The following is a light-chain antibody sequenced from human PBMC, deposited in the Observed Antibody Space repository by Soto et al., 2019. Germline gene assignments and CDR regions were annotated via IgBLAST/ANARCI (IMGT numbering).Light chain of an antibody. J-gene: IGKJ4*01. CDR1: QGVGST. CDR3: QHYKTWPLA. V-gene: IGKV3-15*01. Sequence: EILMTQSPATLSVSPGERVTLSCRASQGVGSTLAWYRQQPGQAPRLLIYDAYIRATGVPARFSGSGSGTEFTLTISSLQSEDFAVYYCQHYKTWPLAFGGGTKV. CDR2: DAY.